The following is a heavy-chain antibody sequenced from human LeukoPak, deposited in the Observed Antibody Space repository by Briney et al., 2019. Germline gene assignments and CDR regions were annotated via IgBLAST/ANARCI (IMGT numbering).Heavy chain of an antibody. CDR1: GGSISSSSYY. CDR3: ARGIVGATTRYFDL. CDR2: IYYSGST. D-gene: IGHD1-26*01. J-gene: IGHJ2*01. V-gene: IGHV4-39*07. Sequence: SETLTLTCTVSGGSISSSSYYWGWIRQPPGKGLEWIGSIYYSGSTYYNPSLKSRVTMSVDTSKNQFSLKLSSVTAADTAVYYCARGIVGATTRYFDLWGRGTLVTVSS.